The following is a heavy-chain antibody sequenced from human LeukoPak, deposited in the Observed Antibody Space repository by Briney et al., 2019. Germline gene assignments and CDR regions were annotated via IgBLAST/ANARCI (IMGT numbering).Heavy chain of an antibody. D-gene: IGHD6-19*01. J-gene: IGHJ5*02. CDR1: GFTFSIYG. Sequence: PGGSLRLSCAVSGFTFSIYGMNWVRQAPGKGREWVSYISSSGSSIYYADSVKGRFTISRDNAKNSLYLQLNSLRAEDTAVYYCARDSSGWYHWFDPWGQGTLVTVSS. V-gene: IGHV3-48*04. CDR3: ARDSSGWYHWFDP. CDR2: ISSSGSSI.